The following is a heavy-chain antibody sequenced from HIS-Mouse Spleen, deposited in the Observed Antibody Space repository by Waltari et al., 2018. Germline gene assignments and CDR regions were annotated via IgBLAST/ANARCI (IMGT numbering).Heavy chain of an antibody. Sequence: QLQLQESGPGLVKPSETLSLTCTVSGGSISSSSYYWGWIRQPPGTGLEGFGSSYYSGGTDYNPSLKSRVTISVDTSKNQFSLKLSSVTAADTAVYYCAREIPYSSSWYDWYFDLWGRGTLVTVSS. D-gene: IGHD6-13*01. J-gene: IGHJ2*01. CDR3: AREIPYSSSWYDWYFDL. V-gene: IGHV4-39*07. CDR1: GGSISSSSYY. CDR2: SYYSGGT.